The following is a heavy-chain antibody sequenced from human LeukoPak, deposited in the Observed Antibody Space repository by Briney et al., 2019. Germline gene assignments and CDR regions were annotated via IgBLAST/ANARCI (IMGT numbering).Heavy chain of an antibody. CDR3: ARDRVHFDY. J-gene: IGHJ4*02. CDR2: IYYSGTSSHSGTT. CDR1: GGSISNYY. Sequence: SETLSLTCIVPGGSISNYYWSWIRQPPGKGLEWIGYIYYSGTSSHSGTTSYNPSLKSRVTVSVDASRNQFSLKLSSVTAADTAVYYCARDRVHFDYWGQGTLVTVSS. V-gene: IGHV4-59*01.